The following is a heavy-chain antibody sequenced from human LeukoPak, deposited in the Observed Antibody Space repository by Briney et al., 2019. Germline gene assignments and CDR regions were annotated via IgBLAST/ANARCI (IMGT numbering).Heavy chain of an antibody. CDR3: ARRGDGYKGGPGDIDY. D-gene: IGHD5-24*01. Sequence: GASVKVSCKASGYTFTSYDINWVRQATGQGLEWMGWMNPNSGNTGYAQKFQGRVTMTRNTSISTAYMELSSLRSEDTAVYYCARRGDGYKGGPGDIDYWGQGTLVTVSS. CDR2: MNPNSGNT. J-gene: IGHJ4*02. CDR1: GYTFTSYD. V-gene: IGHV1-8*01.